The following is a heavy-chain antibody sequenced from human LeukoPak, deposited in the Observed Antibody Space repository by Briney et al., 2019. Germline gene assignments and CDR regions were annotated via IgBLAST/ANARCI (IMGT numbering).Heavy chain of an antibody. Sequence: WVRQPPGKGLEWIGSIYYSGSTYYNPSLKSRVTISVDTSKNQFSLKLSSVTAADTAVYYCARASGRLPYDILTGYYRWGQGTLVTVSS. V-gene: IGHV4-39*07. J-gene: IGHJ4*02. CDR2: IYYSGST. D-gene: IGHD3-9*01. CDR3: ARASGRLPYDILTGYYR.